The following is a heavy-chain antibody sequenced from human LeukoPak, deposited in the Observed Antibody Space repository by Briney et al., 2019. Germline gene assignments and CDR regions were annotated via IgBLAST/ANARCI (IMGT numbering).Heavy chain of an antibody. CDR1: GGSISSSSYY. D-gene: IGHD1-26*01. CDR3: ARGWGERLANYYYYYMDV. V-gene: IGHV4-39*07. Sequence: PSETLSLTCTVSGGSISSSSYYWGWIRQPPGKGLEWIGSIYYSGSTYYNPSLKGRVTISVDTSKNQFSLKLSSVTAADTAVYYCARGWGERLANYYYYYMDVWGKGTTVTVSS. CDR2: IYYSGST. J-gene: IGHJ6*03.